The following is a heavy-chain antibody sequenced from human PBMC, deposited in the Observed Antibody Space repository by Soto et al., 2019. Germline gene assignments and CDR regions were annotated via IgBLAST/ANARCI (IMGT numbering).Heavy chain of an antibody. CDR2: ITWDSDTK. Sequence: LRLSCVASGFTFEDYSMHWVRQVPGKGLEWVSGITWDSDTKGYADSVKGRFTISRDNAKNSLSLQMNSLRPEDTALYYCAKDLSTLTATIATFGMDVWGQGTTVTVSS. J-gene: IGHJ6*02. CDR3: AKDLSTLTATIATFGMDV. V-gene: IGHV3-9*01. CDR1: GFTFEDYS. D-gene: IGHD2-21*01.